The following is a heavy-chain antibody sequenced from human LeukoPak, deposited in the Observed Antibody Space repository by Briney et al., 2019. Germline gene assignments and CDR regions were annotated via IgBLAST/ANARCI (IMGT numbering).Heavy chain of an antibody. Sequence: GGSLRLCCAASGFTFSSDAMSWVRQAPGRGLEWVSGMSGTRGYTDCADSATGRLTISRDNSKNTLYLQRNSLRGEDTAVYYCAKSPRYYYDSSGYPQYYFDYWGQGTLVTVSS. CDR1: GFTFSSDA. CDR2: MSGTRGYT. CDR3: AKSPRYYYDSSGYPQYYFDY. J-gene: IGHJ4*02. V-gene: IGHV3-23*01. D-gene: IGHD3-22*01.